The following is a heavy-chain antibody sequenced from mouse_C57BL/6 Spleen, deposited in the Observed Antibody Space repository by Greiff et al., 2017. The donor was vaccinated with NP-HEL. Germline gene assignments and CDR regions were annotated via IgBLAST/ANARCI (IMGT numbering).Heavy chain of an antibody. CDR2: ISGGGGNT. CDR1: GFTFSSYT. D-gene: IGHD2-3*01. CDR3: ARQGGYYEGFAY. Sequence: EVMLVESGGGLVKPGGSLKLSCAASGFTFSSYTMSWVRQTPEKRLEWVATISGGGGNTYYPDSVKGRFTISRDNAKNTLYLQMSSLRSEDTALYYCARQGGYYEGFAYWGQGTLVTVSA. J-gene: IGHJ3*01. V-gene: IGHV5-9*01.